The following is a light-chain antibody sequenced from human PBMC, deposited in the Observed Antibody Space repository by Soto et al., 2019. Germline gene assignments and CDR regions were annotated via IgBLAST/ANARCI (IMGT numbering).Light chain of an antibody. V-gene: IGKV3-15*01. Sequence: EIVMTQSPATLSLSPGERATLSCRASQSVSSNLAWYQQKTGQAPRLLISVASTRATGIPARFSGSGSGTEFTLTISSLQSADFAVYYCQKYNNWPPLTFGGGTKVEIK. CDR2: VAS. CDR3: QKYNNWPPLT. J-gene: IGKJ4*01. CDR1: QSVSSN.